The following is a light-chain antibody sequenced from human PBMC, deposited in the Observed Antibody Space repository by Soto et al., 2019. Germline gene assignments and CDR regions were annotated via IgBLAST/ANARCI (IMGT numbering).Light chain of an antibody. CDR3: ATWGDSLNALV. J-gene: IGLJ3*02. CDR1: GTNIGSNN. V-gene: IGLV1-44*01. CDR2: FTD. Sequence: QSVLTQPPSASGTPGQRVALSCSGSGTNIGSNNVNWYQQLPGTAPKLLIFFTDKRPSGVPYRFSVSKSCTSASLAISGLPSEEEADYYSATWGDSLNALVFGGGTKLTVL.